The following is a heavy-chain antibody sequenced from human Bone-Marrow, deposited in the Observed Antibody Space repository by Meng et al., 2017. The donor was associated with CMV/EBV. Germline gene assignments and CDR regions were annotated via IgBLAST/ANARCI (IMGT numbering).Heavy chain of an antibody. CDR1: GFTFSGSA. CDR2: ISSAGAI. V-gene: IGHV3-69-1*01. Sequence: GESLKISCVVSGFTFSGSAMHWVRQAPGKGLEWVSYISSAGAIYYADSVTGRFTISRDNARYSVFLQLDSLRPQDTAVYYCARGRSVTAANQYFDIWGRGTLVTVSS. CDR3: ARGRSVTAANQYFDI. J-gene: IGHJ2*01. D-gene: IGHD6-13*01.